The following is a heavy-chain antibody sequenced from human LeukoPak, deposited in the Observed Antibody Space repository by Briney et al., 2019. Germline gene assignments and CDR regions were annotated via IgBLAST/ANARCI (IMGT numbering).Heavy chain of an antibody. CDR3: ARDPGPLGYCSGGSCLNDWFDP. CDR2: IIPIFGTA. Sequence: GSSVKVSFKASGGTFSSYGISWVRQAPGQGLEWMGGIIPIFGTANYAQKFQGRVTITADESTSTAYMELSSLRSEDTAVYYCARDPGPLGYCSGGSCLNDWFDPWGQGTLVTVSS. D-gene: IGHD2-15*01. J-gene: IGHJ5*02. CDR1: GGTFSSYG. V-gene: IGHV1-69*01.